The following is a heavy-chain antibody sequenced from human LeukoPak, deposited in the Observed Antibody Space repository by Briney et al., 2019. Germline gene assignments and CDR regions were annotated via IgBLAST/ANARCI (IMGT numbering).Heavy chain of an antibody. CDR1: GGSISSYY. CDR2: IYYSGST. J-gene: IGHJ6*02. CDR3: ARVRIEYYDFWSGYYDV. Sequence: PSETLSLTCTVSGGSISSYYWSWIRQPPGKGLEWIGYIYYSGSTNYNPSLKSRVTISVDTSKNQFSLKLSSVTAADTAVYYCARVRIEYYDFWSGYYDVWGQGTTVTVSS. D-gene: IGHD3-3*01. V-gene: IGHV4-59*08.